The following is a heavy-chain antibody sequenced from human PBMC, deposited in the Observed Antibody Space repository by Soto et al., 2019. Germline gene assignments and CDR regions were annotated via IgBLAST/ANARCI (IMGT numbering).Heavy chain of an antibody. Sequence: GESLKISCAASGFTFSSYGMHWVRQAPGKGLEWVAVISYDGSNKYYADSVKGRFTISRDNSKNTLYLQMNSLRAEDTAVYYCAKQEGIAAAGTGDYFDYWGQGTLVTVSS. CDR2: ISYDGSNK. V-gene: IGHV3-30*18. D-gene: IGHD6-13*01. CDR3: AKQEGIAAAGTGDYFDY. CDR1: GFTFSSYG. J-gene: IGHJ4*02.